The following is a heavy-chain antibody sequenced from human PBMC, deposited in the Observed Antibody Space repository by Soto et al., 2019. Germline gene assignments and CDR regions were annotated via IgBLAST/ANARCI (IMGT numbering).Heavy chain of an antibody. D-gene: IGHD5-12*01. CDR2: VRGNGDPP. Sequence: GSLRLSCSASGFTFSSYAMHWVRRAPGKGLEYVSGVRGNGDPPFYADSVKGRFTISRGNSKNTLYLQMSSLSADDTAVYYCVKSRGGNNFDFFDWGQGALVTVS. V-gene: IGHV3-64D*06. CDR1: GFTFSSYA. J-gene: IGHJ4*02. CDR3: VKSRGGNNFDFFD.